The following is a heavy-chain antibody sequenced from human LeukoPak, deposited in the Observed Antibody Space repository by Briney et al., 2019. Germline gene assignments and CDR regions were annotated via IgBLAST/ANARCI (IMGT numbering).Heavy chain of an antibody. D-gene: IGHD3-9*01. V-gene: IGHV3-7*01. CDR2: IKQDGSEK. J-gene: IGHJ4*02. Sequence: GGSLRLSCAASGFTFSSYWMSWVRQAPGKGLEWVANIKQDGSEKYYVDSVKGRFTISRDNAKNSLYLQMNSLRAEDTAVYCCARGMYYDILTGYYQGYYFDYWGQGTLVTVSS. CDR1: GFTFSSYW. CDR3: ARGMYYDILTGYYQGYYFDY.